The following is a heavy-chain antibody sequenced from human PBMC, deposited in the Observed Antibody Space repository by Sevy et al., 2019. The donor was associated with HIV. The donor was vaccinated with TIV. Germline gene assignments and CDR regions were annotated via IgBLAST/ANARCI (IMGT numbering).Heavy chain of an antibody. CDR3: ARANYGSGRFLPYYYYYAMDV. CDR1: GGSISSGDYY. V-gene: IGHV4-30-4*01. D-gene: IGHD3-10*01. J-gene: IGHJ6*02. Sequence: SETLSLTCTVSGGSISSGDYYWTWIRQPPGKGLEWIGYIHYSGSTSYSPSLRSRVTISADTSKGQFSLRLTSVTAADSAVYYCARANYGSGRFLPYYYYYAMDVWGQGITVTVSS. CDR2: IHYSGST.